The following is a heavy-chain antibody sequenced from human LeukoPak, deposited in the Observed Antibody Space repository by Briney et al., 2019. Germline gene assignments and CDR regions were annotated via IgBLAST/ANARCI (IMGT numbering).Heavy chain of an antibody. J-gene: IGHJ4*02. CDR3: ARWGSTSCYDY. CDR1: GFTFRTYA. V-gene: IGHV3-64*02. Sequence: GGSLRLSCAASGFTFRTYALHWVRQAPGKGLEYVSAISTNGVGTYYADSVKGRFTISRDNSKNTLFLQMGSLRADDMAVYYCARWGSTSCYDYWGQGTLVTVSS. CDR2: ISTNGVGT. D-gene: IGHD2-2*01.